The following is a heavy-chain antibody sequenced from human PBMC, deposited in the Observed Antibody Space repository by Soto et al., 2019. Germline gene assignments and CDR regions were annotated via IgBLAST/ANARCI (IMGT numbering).Heavy chain of an antibody. V-gene: IGHV4-39*01. J-gene: IGHJ6*02. CDR3: ARLRPTNYYGSGSFYYGMDV. CDR2: IYYSGST. CDR1: GGSISSSSYY. Sequence: SETLSLTCTVSGGSISSSSYYWGWIRQPPGKGLEWIGSIYYSGSTYYNPSLKSRVTISVDTSKNQFSLKLSSATAADTAVYYCARLRPTNYYGSGSFYYGMDVWGQGTTVTVSS. D-gene: IGHD3-10*01.